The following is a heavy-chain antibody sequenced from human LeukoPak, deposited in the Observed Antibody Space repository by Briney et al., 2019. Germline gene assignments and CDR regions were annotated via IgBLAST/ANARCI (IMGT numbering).Heavy chain of an antibody. CDR1: GGSISSYY. D-gene: IGHD3-16*01. J-gene: IGHJ4*02. V-gene: IGHV4-59*08. CDR3: ARKGGALDY. Sequence: SETLSLTCTVSGGSISSYYWSWIRQPPGKGREWIGYIYYSGSTNYNPSLKSRVTISVDTSKNQFSLKLSSVTAADTAVYYCARKGGALDYWGQGTLVTVSS. CDR2: IYYSGST.